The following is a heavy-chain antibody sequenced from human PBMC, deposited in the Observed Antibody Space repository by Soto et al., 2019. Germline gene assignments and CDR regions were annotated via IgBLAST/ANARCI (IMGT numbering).Heavy chain of an antibody. Sequence: GGSLRLSCAASGVTFSSYAMSWVRQAPGKGLEWVSAISGSGGSTYYADSVKGRFTISRDNSKNTLYLQMNSLRAEDTAVYYCAKDPTYDSSGYYFDYWGQGTLVTVSS. D-gene: IGHD3-22*01. J-gene: IGHJ4*02. CDR2: ISGSGGST. CDR1: GVTFSSYA. V-gene: IGHV3-23*01. CDR3: AKDPTYDSSGYYFDY.